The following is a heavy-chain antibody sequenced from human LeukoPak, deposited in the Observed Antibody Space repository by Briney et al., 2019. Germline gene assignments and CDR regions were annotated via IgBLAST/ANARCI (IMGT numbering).Heavy chain of an antibody. CDR3: ARNGVRYCSSTCWFDP. J-gene: IGHJ5*02. V-gene: IGHV1-18*01. Sequence: ASVEVSCKASGYTFTSYGISWVRQAPGQGLEWMGWISAYNGNTNYAQKLQGRVTMTTDTSTSTAYMELRSLRSDDTAVYYCARNGVRYCSSTCWFDPWGQGTLVTVSS. CDR1: GYTFTSYG. D-gene: IGHD2-2*01. CDR2: ISAYNGNT.